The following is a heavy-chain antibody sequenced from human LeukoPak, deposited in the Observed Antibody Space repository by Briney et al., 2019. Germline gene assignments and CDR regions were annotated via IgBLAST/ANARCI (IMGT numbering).Heavy chain of an antibody. Sequence: GASVKVSCKPSGYTFTVNYLHWVRQAPGQGLEWVGWMNPNSGVTGYAQNFQGRVTMTRDTSISTAYMELSSLTSDDTAVYYCTRGAGTSWFDYWGQGSLVTVPS. D-gene: IGHD2-2*01. J-gene: IGHJ4*02. V-gene: IGHV1-2*02. CDR2: MNPNSGVT. CDR1: GYTFTVNY. CDR3: TRGAGTSWFDY.